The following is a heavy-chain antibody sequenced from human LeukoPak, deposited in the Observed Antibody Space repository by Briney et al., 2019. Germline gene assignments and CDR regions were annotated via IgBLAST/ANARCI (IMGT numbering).Heavy chain of an antibody. Sequence: GGSLRLSCAASGFTFSSYWMSWVRQPPGKGLEWVANIKQDGSEKYYVDSVKGRFTISRNNAKNSLYLQMNSLRAEDTAVYYCARGRLWFGGLYPDYWGQGTLVTVSS. CDR3: ARGRLWFGGLYPDY. D-gene: IGHD3-10*01. CDR2: IKQDGSEK. CDR1: GFTFSSYW. J-gene: IGHJ4*02. V-gene: IGHV3-7*05.